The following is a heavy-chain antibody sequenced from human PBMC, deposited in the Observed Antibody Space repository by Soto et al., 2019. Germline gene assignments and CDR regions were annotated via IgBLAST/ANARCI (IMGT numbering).Heavy chain of an antibody. V-gene: IGHV3-74*01. Sequence: PGGSLRLSCAGSGFTFSSYWMHWVRQAPGRGLVWVSRMYSDGSSTYYAGSVKGRFTISRDNAKNTLYLQMNSLTADDTAVYYCASLPSQHAEQLVQWFAPGGQGTLVTVSS. CDR2: MYSDGSST. D-gene: IGHD6-6*01. CDR3: ASLPSQHAEQLVQWFAP. J-gene: IGHJ5*02. CDR1: GFTFSSYW.